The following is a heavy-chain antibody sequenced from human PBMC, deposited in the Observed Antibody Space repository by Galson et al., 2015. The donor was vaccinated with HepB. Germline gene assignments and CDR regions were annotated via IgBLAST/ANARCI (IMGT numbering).Heavy chain of an antibody. D-gene: IGHD2/OR15-2a*01. CDR2: ISSGSTTI. CDR3: AREWGTTLDY. CDR1: GFTFSGYS. Sequence: SLRLSCAASGFTFSGYSMIWVRQAPGKGLEWVSYISSGSTTIYYADPVKGRFTISRDNGKNSLYLQMNSLRAEDTAVYYCAREWGTTLDYWGQGTLVTVSS. V-gene: IGHV3-48*01. J-gene: IGHJ4*02.